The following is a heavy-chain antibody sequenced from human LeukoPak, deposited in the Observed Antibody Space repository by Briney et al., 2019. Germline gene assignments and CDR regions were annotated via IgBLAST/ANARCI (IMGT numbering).Heavy chain of an antibody. D-gene: IGHD6-13*01. J-gene: IGHJ6*03. CDR2: IYYSGST. CDR1: GGSISSYY. Sequence: SSETLSLTCIVSGGSISSYYWSWIRQPPGKGLEWIGYIYYSGSTNYNPSLKSRVTISVDTSKNQFSLKLNSVTAADTAVYYCARGESSPPSYYYYYMDVWGKGTTVTVSS. CDR3: ARGESSPPSYYYYYMDV. V-gene: IGHV4-59*01.